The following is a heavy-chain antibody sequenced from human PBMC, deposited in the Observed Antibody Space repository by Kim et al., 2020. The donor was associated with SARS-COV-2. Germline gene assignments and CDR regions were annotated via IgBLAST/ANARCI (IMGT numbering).Heavy chain of an antibody. Sequence: ASVKVSCKASGYTFTGYYMHWVRQAPGQGLEWMGWINPNSGGTNYAQKFQGRVTMTRDTSISTAYMELSRLRSDDTAVYYCARWYSSSSSPQYYFDYWGQGTLVTVSS. V-gene: IGHV1-2*02. J-gene: IGHJ4*02. D-gene: IGHD6-6*01. CDR2: INPNSGGT. CDR3: ARWYSSSSSPQYYFDY. CDR1: GYTFTGYY.